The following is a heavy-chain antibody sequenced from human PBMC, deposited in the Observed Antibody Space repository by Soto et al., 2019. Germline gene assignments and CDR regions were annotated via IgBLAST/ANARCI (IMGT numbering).Heavy chain of an antibody. Sequence: QVRLQESGPGLVKPSETLSLTCTVSGGSISSYYWSWIRQPPGKGLEWIGYMYNTGSTIYNPSLKGQVNISVDTSQNQFSLKLNSVTAADTAVYYCARDLWGYCGADCYPLDVWGQGTTVTVSS. D-gene: IGHD2-21*02. CDR2: MYNTGST. J-gene: IGHJ6*02. CDR3: ARDLWGYCGADCYPLDV. V-gene: IGHV4-59*01. CDR1: GGSISSYY.